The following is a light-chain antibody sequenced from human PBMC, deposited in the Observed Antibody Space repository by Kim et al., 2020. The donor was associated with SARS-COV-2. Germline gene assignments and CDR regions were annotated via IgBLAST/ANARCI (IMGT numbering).Light chain of an antibody. V-gene: IGKV1-27*01. CDR1: QGITNS. Sequence: DIQMTQSPSSLSVSVGDRVTITCRASQGITNSLAWYQQKPGKVPQLLIYAASALQSGVPSRFSGSGSGTDFTLTISSLQPEDVATYYCQEYHSAPWTFGQGTKVDIK. J-gene: IGKJ1*01. CDR2: AAS. CDR3: QEYHSAPWT.